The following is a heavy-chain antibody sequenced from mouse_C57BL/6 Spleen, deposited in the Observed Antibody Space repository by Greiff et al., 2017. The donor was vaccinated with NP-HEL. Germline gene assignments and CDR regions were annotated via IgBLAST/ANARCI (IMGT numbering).Heavy chain of an antibody. CDR1: GYTFTSYW. CDR3: ARWGGYGSSYSDY. D-gene: IGHD1-1*01. CDR2: IDPSDSYT. J-gene: IGHJ2*01. V-gene: IGHV1-59*01. Sequence: QVQLQQPGAELVRPGTSVKLSCKASGYTFTSYWMHWVKQRPGQGLEWIGVIDPSDSYTNYNQKFKGKATLTVDTSSSTAYMQLSSLTSEDSAVYYCARWGGYGSSYSDYWGQGTTLTVSS.